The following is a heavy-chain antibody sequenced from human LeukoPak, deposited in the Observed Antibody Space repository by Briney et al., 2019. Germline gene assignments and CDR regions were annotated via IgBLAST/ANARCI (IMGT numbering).Heavy chain of an antibody. D-gene: IGHD3-10*01. V-gene: IGHV3-23*01. CDR3: ARSGWFGELYFDY. J-gene: IGHJ4*02. CDR2: ISGSGGST. Sequence: GGSLRLSCAASGFTFSSYAMSWVRQAPGKGLEWVSAISGSGGSTYYADSVKGRFTISRDNSKNTLYLQMNSLRAEDTAVYYCARSGWFGELYFDYWGQGTLVTVSS. CDR1: GFTFSSYA.